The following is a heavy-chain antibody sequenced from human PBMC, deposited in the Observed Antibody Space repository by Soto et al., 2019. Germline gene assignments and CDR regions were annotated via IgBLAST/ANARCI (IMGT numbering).Heavy chain of an antibody. CDR3: ARLRALSGGWPYYFDF. D-gene: IGHD6-19*01. Sequence: QVQLVQSGAEVKKPGASVKVSCKASGYSLADYGMNWVRQAPGQGLEWMGLISAYDGHTKYAQKLQGRVTVTTDTSTNTAYMELRSLRSDDTAVYYCARLRALSGGWPYYFDFWGQGTLVTVSS. V-gene: IGHV1-18*01. CDR2: ISAYDGHT. CDR1: GYSLADYG. J-gene: IGHJ4*02.